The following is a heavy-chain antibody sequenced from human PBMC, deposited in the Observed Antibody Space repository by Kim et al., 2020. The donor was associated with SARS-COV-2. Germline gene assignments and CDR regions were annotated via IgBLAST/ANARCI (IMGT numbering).Heavy chain of an antibody. V-gene: IGHV4-31*02. D-gene: IGHD3-22*01. J-gene: IGHJ4*02. CDR3: ARTRITMIVVVSHVDY. Sequence: PSLKYRVTISVDTSKNQFALKLSSVTAADTAVYYCARTRITMIVVVSHVDYWGQGTLVTVSS.